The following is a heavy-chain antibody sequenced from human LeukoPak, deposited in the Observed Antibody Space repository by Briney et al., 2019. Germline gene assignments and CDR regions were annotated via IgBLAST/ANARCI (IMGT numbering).Heavy chain of an antibody. J-gene: IGHJ4*02. D-gene: IGHD5-24*01. CDR1: GFTFSSYG. CDR2: ISGTAFST. V-gene: IGHV3-23*01. Sequence: GGTLRLSCAASGFTFSSYGMSWVRQAPGKGLEWVSIISGTAFSTYYADSVRGRFTISRDNSKNTLILQMNSLRAEDTAVYYCAKSGYNRFDYWGQGILVTVSS. CDR3: AKSGYNRFDY.